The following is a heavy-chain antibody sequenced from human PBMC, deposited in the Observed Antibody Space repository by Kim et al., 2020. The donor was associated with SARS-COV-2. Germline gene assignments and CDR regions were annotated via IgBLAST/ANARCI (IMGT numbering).Heavy chain of an antibody. J-gene: IGHJ4*02. D-gene: IGHD2-2*02. CDR3: ARGRAAEKRLGYCSSTSCYISRDFDY. Sequence: SETLSLTCAVYGGSFSGYYWSWIRQPPGKGLEWIGEINHSGSTNYNPSLKSRVTISVDTSKNQFSLKLSSVTAADTAVYYCARGRAAEKRLGYCSSTSCYISRDFDYWGQGTLVTVSS. CDR1: GGSFSGYY. V-gene: IGHV4-34*01. CDR2: INHSGST.